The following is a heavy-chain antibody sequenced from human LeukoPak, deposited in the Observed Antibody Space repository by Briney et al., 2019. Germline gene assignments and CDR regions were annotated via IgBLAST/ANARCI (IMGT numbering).Heavy chain of an antibody. CDR2: ILPGDSDT. Sequence: GESLKISCSASGYIFTNYWIAWVRWMPGEGLQWMGIILPGDSDTRYSPSFRGQVTISAETSTRPAYLQWTSLRASDSAISYCARQGAGASYYDRTGLTRGAFDSGGKGTTVTVSS. D-gene: IGHD3-22*01. V-gene: IGHV5-51*01. CDR1: GYIFTNYW. J-gene: IGHJ3*02. CDR3: ARQGAGASYYDRTGLTRGAFDS.